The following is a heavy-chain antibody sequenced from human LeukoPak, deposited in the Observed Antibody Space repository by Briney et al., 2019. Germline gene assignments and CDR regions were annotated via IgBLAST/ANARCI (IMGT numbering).Heavy chain of an antibody. J-gene: IGHJ4*02. D-gene: IGHD6-19*01. Sequence: GGSLRLSCAASGFTFSSYSMNWVRQAPGKGLEWVSSISSSSSYIYYADSVKGRFTISRDNAKNSLYLQMNSLRAEDTAVYCCARDRRSGYSSGWPRFDYWGQGTLVTVSS. CDR3: ARDRRSGYSSGWPRFDY. CDR1: GFTFSSYS. CDR2: ISSSSSYI. V-gene: IGHV3-21*01.